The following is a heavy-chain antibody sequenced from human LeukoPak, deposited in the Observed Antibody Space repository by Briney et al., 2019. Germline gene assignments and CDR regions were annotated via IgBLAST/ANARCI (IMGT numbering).Heavy chain of an antibody. CDR1: GFSFSSYW. J-gene: IGHJ4*02. V-gene: IGHV3-7*04. CDR2: IKPDGSDK. CDR3: ARDRIQLWSHDY. Sequence: PGGSLRLSCGASGFSFSSYWMSWVRQAPGKGLEWVANIKPDGSDKYYVDSVKGRFTISRENAKNSLYLHMNSLRAEDTAVYYCARDRIQLWSHDYWGQGTLVTVSS. D-gene: IGHD5-18*01.